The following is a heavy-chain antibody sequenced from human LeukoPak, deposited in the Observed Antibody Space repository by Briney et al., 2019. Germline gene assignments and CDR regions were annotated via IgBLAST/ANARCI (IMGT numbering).Heavy chain of an antibody. CDR3: ARDQTTGAFDF. V-gene: IGHV1-18*01. D-gene: IGHD1-1*01. Sequence: ASAKVSCKTSGYIFTSYSVTWVRQAPGQGLEWMGWISAYNGNTNYAQKLQGRVTMTIDTSTSTAYMELRSLRSDDTAVYYCARDQTTGAFDFWGQGTMVTVSS. CDR2: ISAYNGNT. J-gene: IGHJ3*01. CDR1: GYIFTSYS.